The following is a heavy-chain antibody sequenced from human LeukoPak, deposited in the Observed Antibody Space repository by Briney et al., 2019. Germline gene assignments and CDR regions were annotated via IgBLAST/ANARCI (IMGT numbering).Heavy chain of an antibody. CDR3: ARHGWYYFDY. J-gene: IGHJ4*02. CDR2: VHYSGST. V-gene: IGHV4-59*08. Sequence: SETLSLTCSVFTGSISSYQWSWLRQPPGKALEWVGYVHYSGSTNYNPSLKSRVSMSVDTSKNQFSLKLISVTAADTAVYYCARHGWYYFDYWGQGTLVTVSS. CDR1: TGSISSYQ. D-gene: IGHD6-19*01.